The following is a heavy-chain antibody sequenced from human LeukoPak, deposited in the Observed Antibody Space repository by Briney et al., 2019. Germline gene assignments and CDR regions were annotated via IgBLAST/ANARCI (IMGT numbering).Heavy chain of an antibody. Sequence: PGGSLRLYCAASGFTFSSYEMNWVRQAPGKGLEWVSYISSSGSTIYYADSVEGRFTISTDNSNNSLYLQMNSLRAEDTAVYYCARPHSMVRGVGGFDVWGKGTTVTVSS. CDR1: GFTFSSYE. J-gene: IGHJ6*04. CDR3: ARPHSMVRGVGGFDV. V-gene: IGHV3-48*03. D-gene: IGHD3-10*01. CDR2: ISSSGSTI.